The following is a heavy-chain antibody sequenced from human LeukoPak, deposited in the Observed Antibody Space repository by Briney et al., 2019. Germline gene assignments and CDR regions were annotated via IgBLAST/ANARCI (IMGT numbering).Heavy chain of an antibody. CDR2: IIPIFGMA. V-gene: IGHV1-69*13. Sequence: SVKDSFKAFRGTLSRYAISGVRPAPGQGVEWMGGIIPIFGMANYPQKFQGRVTITPDESMSTAYMELSSLTAEDTAVYYCARDLTPPDSSGYYHAFDIWGEGTMLSVFS. J-gene: IGHJ3*02. D-gene: IGHD3-22*01. CDR1: RGTLSRYA. CDR3: ARDLTPPDSSGYYHAFDI.